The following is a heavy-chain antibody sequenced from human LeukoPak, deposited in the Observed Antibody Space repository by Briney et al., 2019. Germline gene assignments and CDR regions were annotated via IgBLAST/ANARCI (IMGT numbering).Heavy chain of an antibody. CDR3: AKAGEYQLLFPIDY. CDR2: ISGSSNII. V-gene: IGHV3-48*01. Sequence: GSLRLSCAGSGFTFSTYSMYWVRQAPGKGLEWLSYISGSSNIIHYADSVKGRFTISRDNAKNTLYLQMNSLRAEDTAVYYCAKAGEYQLLFPIDYWGQGTLVTVSS. D-gene: IGHD2-2*01. CDR1: GFTFSTYS. J-gene: IGHJ4*02.